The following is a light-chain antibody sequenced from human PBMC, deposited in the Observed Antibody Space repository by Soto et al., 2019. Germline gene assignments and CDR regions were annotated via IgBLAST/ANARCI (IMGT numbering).Light chain of an antibody. Sequence: EIVLTQSPATLSLSPGERATLSCRASQSVSSYLAWYQQKPGQAPRLLIYDASNRATGIPARFSGSGSGTDFTLTISSLEPEDFAVYYCQQYNSWPLTFGQGTRLEI. CDR2: DAS. J-gene: IGKJ5*01. CDR1: QSVSSY. CDR3: QQYNSWPLT. V-gene: IGKV3-11*01.